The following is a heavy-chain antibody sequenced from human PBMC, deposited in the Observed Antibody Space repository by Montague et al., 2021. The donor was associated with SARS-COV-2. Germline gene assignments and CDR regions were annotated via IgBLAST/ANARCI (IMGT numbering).Heavy chain of an antibody. J-gene: IGHJ4*02. Sequence: SLRLSYAASGFTFSSYWMSWVRQAPGKGLEWVANIKQDGSEKYYVDSVKGRFTISRDNAKNSLYLQMNSLRAEDTAVYYCARGKYDYVWGSYRYGFDYWGQGTLVTVSS. CDR2: IKQDGSEK. CDR3: ARGKYDYVWGSYRYGFDY. D-gene: IGHD3-16*02. V-gene: IGHV3-7*01. CDR1: GFTFSSYW.